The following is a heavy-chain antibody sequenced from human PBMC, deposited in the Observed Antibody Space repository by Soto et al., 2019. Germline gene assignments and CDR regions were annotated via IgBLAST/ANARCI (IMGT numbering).Heavy chain of an antibody. CDR3: ARARATIAAAAIFDC. CDR1: GGSISTSNW. D-gene: IGHD6-13*01. CDR2: VYRTGST. V-gene: IGHV4-4*02. J-gene: IGHJ4*02. Sequence: SETLSLTCAVSGGSISTSNWWSWVRQPPGKGLEWIGEVYRTGSTNYNPSLESRLTISVDKSRNQFSLKLTSVTAADTAVYYCARARATIAAAAIFDCWGQGTLVTVSS.